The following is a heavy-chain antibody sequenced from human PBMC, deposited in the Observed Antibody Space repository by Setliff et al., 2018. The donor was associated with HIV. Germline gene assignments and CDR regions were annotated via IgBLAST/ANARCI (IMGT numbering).Heavy chain of an antibody. J-gene: IGHJ6*03. V-gene: IGHV1-46*01. CDR2: INTSGGSA. Sequence: ASVKVSCKASGYTFTSYPMHWVRQAPGQGLEWMGVINTSGGSAGYAEKFRGRVTMTRDTSASTAYLQWSSLKASDTAMYYCARHHYYYYYMDVWGKGTTVTVSS. CDR3: ARHHYYYYYMDV. CDR1: GYTFTSYP.